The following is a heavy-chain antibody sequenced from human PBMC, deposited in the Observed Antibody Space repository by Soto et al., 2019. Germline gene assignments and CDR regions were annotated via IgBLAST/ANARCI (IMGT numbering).Heavy chain of an antibody. CDR3: ARSYCDRSTCYGMDV. D-gene: IGHD3-22*01. Sequence: GGSLRLSCAASGFTFSSYAMHWVRQAPGKGLEWVAVISYDGTNRYFADSVKGRFTISRDNSKNTLYLQMNSLRDEDTAVYYSARSYCDRSTCYGMDVWGQGTMVTVSS. CDR1: GFTFSSYA. V-gene: IGHV3-30-3*01. J-gene: IGHJ6*02. CDR2: ISYDGTNR.